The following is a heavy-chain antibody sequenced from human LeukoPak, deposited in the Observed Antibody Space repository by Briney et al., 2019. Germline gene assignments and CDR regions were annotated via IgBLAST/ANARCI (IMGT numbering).Heavy chain of an antibody. D-gene: IGHD3-10*01. V-gene: IGHV3-9*01. CDR2: ISWNSGSI. CDR1: GFTFDDYA. Sequence: GGSLRLSCAASGFTFDDYAMHWVRQAPGKGLEWVSGISWNSGSIGYADSVKGRFTISRDNAKNSLYLQMNSLRAEDTALYYCAKSSYGSGSYYIFDYWGQGTLVTVSS. J-gene: IGHJ4*02. CDR3: AKSSYGSGSYYIFDY.